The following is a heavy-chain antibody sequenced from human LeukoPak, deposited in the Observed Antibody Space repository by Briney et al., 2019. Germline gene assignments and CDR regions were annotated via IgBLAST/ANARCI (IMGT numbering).Heavy chain of an antibody. J-gene: IGHJ4*02. D-gene: IGHD2-15*01. CDR3: ARGPQYCSGGSCYSFDY. CDR1: GFTFSSYS. V-gene: IGHV3-48*04. Sequence: GGSLRLSCAASGFTFSSYSMNWVRQAPGKGLEWVSYISSSSSTIYYADSVKGRFTISRDNAKNSLYLQMNSLRAGDTAVYYCARGPQYCSGGSCYSFDYWGQGTLVTVSS. CDR2: ISSSSSTI.